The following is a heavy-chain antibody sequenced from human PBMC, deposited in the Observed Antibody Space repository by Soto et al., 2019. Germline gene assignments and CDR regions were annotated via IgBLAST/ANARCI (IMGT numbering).Heavy chain of an antibody. J-gene: IGHJ4*02. D-gene: IGHD3-16*01. Sequence: EVQLVESGEGLVQPGGSLRLSCAASGFTFSSYSMHWVRQAPGKGMEHVSSISLDGTNTYYGDSVKGRFTISRDNSKNTVSLQMGSLRAEDTAVYYCARGKGCYSATCYYDYHFDYWGEGTLVTVSS. V-gene: IGHV3-64*02. CDR3: ARGKGCYSATCYYDYHFDY. CDR2: ISLDGTNT. CDR1: GFTFSSYS.